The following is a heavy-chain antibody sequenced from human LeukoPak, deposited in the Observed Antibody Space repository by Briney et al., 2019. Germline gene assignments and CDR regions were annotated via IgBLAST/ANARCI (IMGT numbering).Heavy chain of an antibody. CDR2: ISSSSSYI. CDR1: GFTFSSYS. CDR3: ARGYLRAYFDY. D-gene: IGHD3-9*01. Sequence: PGGSLRPSCAASGFTFSSYSMNWVRQAPGKGLEWVSSISSSSSYIYYADSVEGRFTISRDNAKNSLYLQMNSLRADDTAVYYCARGYLRAYFDYWGQGTLVTVSS. V-gene: IGHV3-21*01. J-gene: IGHJ4*02.